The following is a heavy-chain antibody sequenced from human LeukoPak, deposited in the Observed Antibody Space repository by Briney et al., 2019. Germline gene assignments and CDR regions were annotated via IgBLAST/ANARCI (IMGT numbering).Heavy chain of an antibody. CDR2: IYYSGST. V-gene: IGHV4-39*01. CDR3: ATPYGSGTSSIYYYYGMDV. D-gene: IGHD3-10*01. Sequence: SETLSLTCTVSGGSISSSSYYWGWIRQPPGKGLEWIGSIYYSGSTYYNPSLKSRVTISVDTSKNQFSLKLSSVTAADTAVYYCATPYGSGTSSIYYYYGMDVWGQGTTVTVSS. CDR1: GGSISSSSYY. J-gene: IGHJ6*02.